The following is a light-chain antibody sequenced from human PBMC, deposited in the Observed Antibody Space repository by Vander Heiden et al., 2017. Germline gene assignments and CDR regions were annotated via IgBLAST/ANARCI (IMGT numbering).Light chain of an antibody. CDR3: QQNYNTPRT. CDR1: QSISSY. J-gene: IGKJ1*01. V-gene: IGKV1-39*01. Sequence: IQRTQSPSSLAAAVGDRVTITCRASQSISSYLNWYQQKPGQAPKLLIYSASTRQSGVPSRFSGSGSGTDFTLTISSLQPEDFATYYCQQNYNTPRTFGQGTKVEIK. CDR2: SAS.